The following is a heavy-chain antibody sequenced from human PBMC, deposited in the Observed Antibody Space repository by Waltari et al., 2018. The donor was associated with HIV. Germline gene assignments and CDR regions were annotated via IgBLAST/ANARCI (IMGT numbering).Heavy chain of an antibody. CDR2: IYHSGST. CDR3: ARGPTTVTTCWFDP. D-gene: IGHD4-17*01. Sequence: QVQLQESGPGLVKPSGTLSLTCAVSGGSISSNNWWSWVRQPPGKGLEWIGEIYHSGSTNNNPSLMRRVTISVDKSKNQFALKLTAVTAADTAVYYCARGPTTVTTCWFDPWGQGTLVTVSS. J-gene: IGHJ5*02. CDR1: GGSISSNNW. V-gene: IGHV4-4*02.